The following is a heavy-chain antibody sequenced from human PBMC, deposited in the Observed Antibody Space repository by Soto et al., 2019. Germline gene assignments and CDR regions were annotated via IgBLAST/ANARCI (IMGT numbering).Heavy chain of an antibody. CDR2: ISAYNGDT. CDR1: GYTFTNYG. D-gene: IGHD6-25*01. CDR3: ERVRQLGGYIYYDMDV. V-gene: IGHV1-18*01. Sequence: QVQLLQSGAEVKKPGASVKVSCKASGYTFTNYGITWVRQAPGQGLEWMGWISAYNGDTHYTQRLQGRVTMTTDTSTSTAYMELRGLRSDDTAVYYCERVRQLGGYIYYDMDVWGKGTTVTVSS. J-gene: IGHJ6*03.